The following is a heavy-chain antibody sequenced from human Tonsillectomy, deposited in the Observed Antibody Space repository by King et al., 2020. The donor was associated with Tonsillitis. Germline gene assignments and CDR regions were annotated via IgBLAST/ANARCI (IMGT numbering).Heavy chain of an antibody. Sequence: VQLVQSGAEVKKPGSSVKVSCKTSGGTFSSYTISWVRQAPGQGLEWMGGIIPIFGAANYAQKFQGRVTITADESTRTAYMELRSLRSEDTAVYYCARDSPPSLGMCDYWGQGTLVTVSS. CDR3: ARDSPPSLGMCDY. J-gene: IGHJ4*02. CDR2: IIPIFGAA. D-gene: IGHD3-16*01. V-gene: IGHV1-69*12. CDR1: GGTFSSYT.